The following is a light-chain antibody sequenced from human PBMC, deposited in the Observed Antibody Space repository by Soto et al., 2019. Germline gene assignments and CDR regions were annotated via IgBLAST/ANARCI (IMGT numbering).Light chain of an antibody. V-gene: IGLV2-14*01. Sequence: QSALTQPASVSGSPGQSITISCTGTSSDVAFYNHVSWYQQHPGKAPKLLIYEVNNRPSGVSHRFSGSKSGNTASLTISALQAEDEAEYYCSSFARTHTYVFGTGTKLTVL. CDR2: EVN. CDR3: SSFARTHTYV. J-gene: IGLJ1*01. CDR1: SSDVAFYNH.